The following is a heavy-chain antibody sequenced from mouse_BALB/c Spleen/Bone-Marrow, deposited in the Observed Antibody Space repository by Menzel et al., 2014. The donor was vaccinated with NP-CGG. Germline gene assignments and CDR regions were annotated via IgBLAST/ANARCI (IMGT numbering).Heavy chain of an antibody. Sequence: EVKLMESGGGLVQPGGSLKLSCAASGFTFSNYGMSWVRQTPDKRLELVATINGNGGSTYYPDSVKGRFTISRDTAKNTLYLQMSSLKSKETAMYYCVRGNYGNYVDYFDFWGQGTTLTVSS. CDR3: VRGNYGNYVDYFDF. V-gene: IGHV5-6-3*01. J-gene: IGHJ2*01. CDR1: GFTFSNYG. D-gene: IGHD2-1*01. CDR2: INGNGGST.